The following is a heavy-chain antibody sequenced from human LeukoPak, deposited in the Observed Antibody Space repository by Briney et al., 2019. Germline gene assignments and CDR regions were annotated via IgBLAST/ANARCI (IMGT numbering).Heavy chain of an antibody. CDR3: ARGPLIAAAGTW. CDR1: GFTFSSYG. J-gene: IGHJ4*02. D-gene: IGHD6-13*01. V-gene: IGHV3-33*01. CDR2: IWYDGSNK. Sequence: PGGSLRLSCAASGFTFSSYGMHWVRQAPGKGLEWVAVIWYDGSNKHYADSVKGRFTISRDSSKKTLFLQMNSLRAEDTAVYYCARGPLIAAAGTWWGQGTLVTVSS.